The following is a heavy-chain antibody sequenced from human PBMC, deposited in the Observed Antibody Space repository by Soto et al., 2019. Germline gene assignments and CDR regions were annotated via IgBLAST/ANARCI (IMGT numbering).Heavy chain of an antibody. CDR3: ATSPSEYYYDSSGYSIRYYFDY. J-gene: IGHJ4*02. CDR2: IIPIFGTA. Sequence: SVKVSCKASGGTFSSYAISWVRQAPGXGLEWMGGIIPIFGTANYAQKFQGRVTITADESTSTAYMELSSLRSEDTAVYYCATSPSEYYYDSSGYSIRYYFDYWGQGTLVTVYS. D-gene: IGHD3-22*01. V-gene: IGHV1-69*13. CDR1: GGTFSSYA.